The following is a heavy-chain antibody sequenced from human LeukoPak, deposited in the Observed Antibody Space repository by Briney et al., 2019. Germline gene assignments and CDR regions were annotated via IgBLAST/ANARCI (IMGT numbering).Heavy chain of an antibody. CDR1: GASINSYY. CDR3: ARAGGYNSPLVY. V-gene: IGHV4-59*01. CDR2: IYYSGST. Sequence: SETLSLTCTVSGASINSYYWSWIRQPPRKGLEWLGYIYYSGSTNYNPSLKSRVTISVDTSKNQFSLKLSSVTAADTAVYYCARAGGYNSPLVYWGQGTLVTVSS. J-gene: IGHJ4*02. D-gene: IGHD5-24*01.